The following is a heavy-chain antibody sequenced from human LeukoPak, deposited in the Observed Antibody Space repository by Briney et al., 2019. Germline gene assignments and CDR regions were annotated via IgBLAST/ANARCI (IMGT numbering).Heavy chain of an antibody. Sequence: PSETLSLTCTVSGGSISSTSYFWGWIRQPPGKGLEWIGSFYYSGSTYYNPSLKSRVTISVDAYKNQYSLRLSSVTAADTAFYYCAGYGDYSSRYLDNWGQGTLVTVSS. CDR3: AGYGDYSSRYLDN. D-gene: IGHD4-17*01. CDR2: FYYSGST. CDR1: GGSISSTSYF. V-gene: IGHV4-39*01. J-gene: IGHJ4*02.